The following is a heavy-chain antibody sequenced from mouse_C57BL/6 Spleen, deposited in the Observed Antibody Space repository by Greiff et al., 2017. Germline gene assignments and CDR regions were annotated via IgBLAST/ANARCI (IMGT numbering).Heavy chain of an antibody. J-gene: IGHJ2*01. V-gene: IGHV5-6*01. Sequence: VQLKESGGDLVKPGGSLKLSCAASGFTFSSYGMSWVRQTPDKRLEWVATISSGGSYTYYPDSVKGRFTISRDNAKNTLYLQMSSLKPEDTAMYYCARPHITTVNYFDYWGQGTTLTVSS. CDR3: ARPHITTVNYFDY. CDR2: ISSGGSYT. D-gene: IGHD1-1*01. CDR1: GFTFSSYG.